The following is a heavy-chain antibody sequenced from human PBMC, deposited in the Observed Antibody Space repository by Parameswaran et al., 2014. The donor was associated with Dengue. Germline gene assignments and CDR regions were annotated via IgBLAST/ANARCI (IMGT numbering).Heavy chain of an antibody. Sequence: VRQAPGKGLEWVANIKQDGSEKYYVDSVKGRFTISRDNAKNSLYLQMNSLRAEDTAVYYCARGSRVVVPAAISFDYWARNLVTVSS. CDR3: ARGSRVVVPAAISFDY. V-gene: IGHV3-7*01. CDR2: IKQDGSEK. D-gene: IGHD2-2*02. J-gene: IGHJ4*01.